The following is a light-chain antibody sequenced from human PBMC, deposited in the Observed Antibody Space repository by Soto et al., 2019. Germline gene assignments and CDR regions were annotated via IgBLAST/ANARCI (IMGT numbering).Light chain of an antibody. CDR3: QQYKSVPLT. V-gene: IGKV4-1*01. CDR1: QTVLDRSNGNNY. CDR2: WAS. J-gene: IGKJ3*01. Sequence: DIVMTQSPDALAASLGEXVAITCRSGQTVLDRSNGNNYLAWYQQKPGQPPRLLIYWASTRQSGVPARFSGSGSDKDLTLTVSSLQAEDAAVYYCQQYKSVPLTFGPGP.